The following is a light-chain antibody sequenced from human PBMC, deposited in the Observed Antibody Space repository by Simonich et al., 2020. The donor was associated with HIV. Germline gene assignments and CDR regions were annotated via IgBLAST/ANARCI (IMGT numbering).Light chain of an antibody. CDR2: WAS. Sequence: DIVMTQSPDSLAVSLGVRATINCKSSQSVLYSSNNKNYLAWYQQKPGQAPKLLIYWASTRESGVPDRFSGSGSGTDFTLTISGLQAEDVAVYYCQQFYSSPITFGGGTRVEIK. CDR1: QSVLYSSNNKNY. J-gene: IGKJ4*01. V-gene: IGKV4-1*01. CDR3: QQFYSSPIT.